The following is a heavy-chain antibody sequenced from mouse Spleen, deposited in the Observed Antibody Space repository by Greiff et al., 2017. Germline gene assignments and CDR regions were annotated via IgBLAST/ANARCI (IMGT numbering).Heavy chain of an antibody. D-gene: IGHD2-10*01. V-gene: IGHV1-22*01. J-gene: IGHJ4*01. CDR1: GYTFTDYN. CDR3: ARKSYYGNPYAMDY. Sequence: EVQLQQSGPELVKPGASVKIPCKASGYTFTDYNMHWVKQSHGKSLEWIGYINPNNGGTSYNQKFKGKATLTVNKSSSTAYMELRSLTSEDSAVYYCARKSYYGNPYAMDYWGQGTSVTVSS. CDR2: INPNNGGT.